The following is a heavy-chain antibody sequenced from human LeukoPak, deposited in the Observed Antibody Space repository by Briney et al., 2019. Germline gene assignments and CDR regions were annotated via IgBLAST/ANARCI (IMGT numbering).Heavy chain of an antibody. V-gene: IGHV3-9*01. CDR3: AKDGDTTH. Sequence: PGRSLRLSCAASGFTFDDYAMHWVRQVPGKGLEWVPGISWNSGSIAYADSVKGRFTISRDNAKNSLYLQMNSLRAEDTAFYYCAKDGDTTHWGQGTLVTVSS. D-gene: IGHD1-26*01. CDR1: GFTFDDYA. J-gene: IGHJ4*02. CDR2: ISWNSGSI.